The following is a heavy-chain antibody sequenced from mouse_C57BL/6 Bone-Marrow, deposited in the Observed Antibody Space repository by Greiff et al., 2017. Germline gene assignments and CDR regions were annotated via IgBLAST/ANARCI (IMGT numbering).Heavy chain of an antibody. J-gene: IGHJ2*01. CDR3: ARLAGTYFDY. CDR1: GFTFSSYG. Sequence: EVNLVESGGDLVKPGGSLKLSCAASGFTFSSYGMSWVRQTPDKRLEWVATISSGGSYTYYPDSVKGRFTISRDNAKNTLYLQMSSLKSEDTAMYYCARLAGTYFDYWGQGTTLTVSS. D-gene: IGHD4-1*01. V-gene: IGHV5-6*01. CDR2: ISSGGSYT.